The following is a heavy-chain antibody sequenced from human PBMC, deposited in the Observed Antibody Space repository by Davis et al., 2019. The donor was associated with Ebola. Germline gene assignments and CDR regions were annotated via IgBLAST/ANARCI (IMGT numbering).Heavy chain of an antibody. Sequence: AASVKVSCKAPGHTFSNYAMHWVRQAPGQRLEWMGWVHGGNGNTKYSQRFQGRVTITTDTSASTVYLDLTSLRSDDTAVFYCARASFGYNSGWYADYWGQGTLVTVSS. CDR1: GHTFSNYA. V-gene: IGHV1-3*01. D-gene: IGHD6-19*01. CDR2: VHGGNGNT. CDR3: ARASFGYNSGWYADY. J-gene: IGHJ4*02.